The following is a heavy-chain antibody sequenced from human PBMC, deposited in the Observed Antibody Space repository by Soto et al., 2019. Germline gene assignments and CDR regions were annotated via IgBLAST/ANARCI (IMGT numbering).Heavy chain of an antibody. Sequence: QVQLVQSGAKVKKPESSVKVSCKAPGGTFSTYAISWVRQAPGQGLEWMGGIIPMFGTANYAQRFQDRVTITADESTNTVYMELSSLRSEDTAVYFCASGIQLWLRRINNGYSGCGQGTLVTVSS. V-gene: IGHV1-69*12. CDR3: ASGIQLWLRRINNGYSG. CDR2: IIPMFGTA. CDR1: GGTFSTYA. J-gene: IGHJ4*02. D-gene: IGHD5-18*01.